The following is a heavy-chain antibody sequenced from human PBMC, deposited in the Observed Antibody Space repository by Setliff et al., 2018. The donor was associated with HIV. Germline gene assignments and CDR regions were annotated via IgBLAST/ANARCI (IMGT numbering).Heavy chain of an antibody. CDR2: VSYSGST. D-gene: IGHD3-22*01. V-gene: IGHV4-59*08. J-gene: IGHJ3*02. CDR3: ARHGHFYDSSSSDAFDI. Sequence: PSETLSLTCNVSGGSISTYYWSWIRQPPGKGLEWLGYVSYSGSTNFNPSLESRLAMSVDMSKNHFSLKLRSVTVADTAVYYCARHGHFYDSSSSDAFDIWGHGTMVTVSS. CDR1: GGSISTYY.